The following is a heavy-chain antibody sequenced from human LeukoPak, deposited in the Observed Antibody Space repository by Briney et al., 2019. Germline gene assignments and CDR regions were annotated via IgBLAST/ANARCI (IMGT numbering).Heavy chain of an antibody. J-gene: IGHJ5*02. CDR2: IYHSGST. CDR1: GGSISSGGYY. Sequence: SETLSFTCTVSGGSISSGGYYWSWIRQPPGKGLEWIGYIYHSGSTYYNPSLKSRVTISVDRSKNQFSLKLSSVTAADTAVYYCARDLTVAAAGPRVWFDPWGQGTLVTVSS. CDR3: ARDLTVAAAGPRVWFDP. D-gene: IGHD6-13*01. V-gene: IGHV4-30-2*01.